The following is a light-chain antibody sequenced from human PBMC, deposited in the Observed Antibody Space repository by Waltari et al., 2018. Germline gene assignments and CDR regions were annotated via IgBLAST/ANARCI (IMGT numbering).Light chain of an antibody. CDR3: QQHNDWPPWT. Sequence: EIIMTQSPATLSLSPGERATLSCRASQNVNSNLAWYQQKPGQAPRLLIYGASIRATGIPARFSGSGSGTKFTLTINSLQSEDSAVYFCQQHNDWPPWTFGQGTKVELK. CDR1: QNVNSN. CDR2: GAS. J-gene: IGKJ1*01. V-gene: IGKV3-15*01.